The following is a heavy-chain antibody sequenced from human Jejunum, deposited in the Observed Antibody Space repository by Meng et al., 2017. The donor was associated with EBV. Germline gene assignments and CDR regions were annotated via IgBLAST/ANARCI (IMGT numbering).Heavy chain of an antibody. J-gene: IGHJ4*02. Sequence: EVQLVESXXGXVXXGGSLRLSCAASGFTFSNSAMSWVRQAPGKGLEWVSVISGSAGNTYYADSVKGRFTISRDLSNNTLYLQMNSLRAEDTAIYYCAKLLKYWGQGTLVTVSS. V-gene: IGHV3-23*04. CDR3: AKLLKY. CDR2: ISGSAGNT. CDR1: GFTFSNSA.